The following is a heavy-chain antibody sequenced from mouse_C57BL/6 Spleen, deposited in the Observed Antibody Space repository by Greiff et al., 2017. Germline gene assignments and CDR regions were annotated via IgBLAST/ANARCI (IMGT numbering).Heavy chain of an antibody. CDR2: FHPYNDDT. J-gene: IGHJ4*01. CDR3: ARSNYYYGSSYYAMDY. V-gene: IGHV1-47*01. D-gene: IGHD1-1*01. Sequence: VKLMESGAELVKPGASVKMSCKASGYTFTTYPIEWMKQNHGKSLEWIGNFHPYNDDTKYNEKFKGKATLTVEKSSSTVYLELSRLTSDDSAVYYCARSNYYYGSSYYAMDYWGQGTSVTVSS. CDR1: GYTFTTYP.